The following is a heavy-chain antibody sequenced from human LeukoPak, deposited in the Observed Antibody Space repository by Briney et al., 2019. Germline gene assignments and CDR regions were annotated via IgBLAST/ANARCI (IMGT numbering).Heavy chain of an antibody. V-gene: IGHV3-9*01. CDR1: GFTFDDYA. Sequence: GGSLRLSCAASGFTFDDYAMLWVRQAPGKGLEWVSWINWNSGNKGYADSVKGRFTISRDNAKNSLYLQMISLRAEDTALYYCAKVAVARTDYYYYMDVWGKGTTVTVSS. J-gene: IGHJ6*03. CDR3: AKVAVARTDYYYYMDV. CDR2: INWNSGNK. D-gene: IGHD6-13*01.